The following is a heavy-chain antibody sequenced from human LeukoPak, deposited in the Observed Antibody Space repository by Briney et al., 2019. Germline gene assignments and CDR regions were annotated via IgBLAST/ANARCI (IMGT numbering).Heavy chain of an antibody. CDR3: ARTWLQLPPHYYYYYYMDV. D-gene: IGHD5-24*01. V-gene: IGHV4-59*01. CDR1: GGSISSYN. CDR2: IYYSGST. J-gene: IGHJ6*03. Sequence: SETLSLTCTVSGGSISSYNWSWIRQPPGKGLEWIGYIYYSGSTNYNPSLKSRVTISVDTSKNQFSLKLSSVTAADTAVYYCARTWLQLPPHYYYYYYMDVWGKGTTVTVSS.